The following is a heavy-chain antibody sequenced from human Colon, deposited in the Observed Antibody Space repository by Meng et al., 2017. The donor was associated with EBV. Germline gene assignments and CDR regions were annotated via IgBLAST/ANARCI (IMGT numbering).Heavy chain of an antibody. Sequence: APRLEAWERLSLPGCSLTLSCSSSGFTFTDSFMDWVRHAPGKGLEWVGRIRNKANSYSTEYAASVKGRFTVSRDDSKNSLFLQMNSLKTEDTAVYYCARDSGTYEIDYWGQGTLVTVSS. D-gene: IGHD1-26*01. CDR2: IRNKANSYST. V-gene: IGHV3-72*01. J-gene: IGHJ4*02. CDR3: ARDSGTYEIDY. CDR1: GFTFTDSF.